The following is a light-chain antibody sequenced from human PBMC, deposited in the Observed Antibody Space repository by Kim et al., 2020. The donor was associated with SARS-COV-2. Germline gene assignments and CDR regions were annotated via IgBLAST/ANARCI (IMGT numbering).Light chain of an antibody. CDR2: EGS. CDR1: SRDVGSYNL. J-gene: IGLJ1*01. CDR3: CSYAGSSTYV. Sequence: SITISCTGTSRDVGSYNLVSWYQQQPGKAPKLMIYEGSKRPSGVSNRFSGSKSGNTASLTISGLQAEDEADYYCCSYAGSSTYVFGTGTKVTVL. V-gene: IGLV2-23*01.